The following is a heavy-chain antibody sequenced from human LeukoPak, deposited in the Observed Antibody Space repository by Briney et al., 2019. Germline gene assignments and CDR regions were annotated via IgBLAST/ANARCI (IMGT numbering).Heavy chain of an antibody. D-gene: IGHD3-9*01. CDR2: ISRTSESI. CDR3: ARERGQGEVTGYLNWFDP. CDR1: GFTFNTYS. J-gene: IGHJ5*02. Sequence: PGGSLRLSCAASGFTFNTYSMSWVRQAPGKGLEWVSIISRTSESIYYADSVKGRFTISRDNAKNSLYLQMNSLRAEDTAVYYCARERGQGEVTGYLNWFDPWGQGTLVTVSS. V-gene: IGHV3-21*01.